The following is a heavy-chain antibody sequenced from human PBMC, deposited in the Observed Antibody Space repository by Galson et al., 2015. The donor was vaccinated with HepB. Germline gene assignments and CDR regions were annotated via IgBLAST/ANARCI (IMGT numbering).Heavy chain of an antibody. CDR3: ARDFGDSWGAFDI. J-gene: IGHJ3*02. CDR1: GFTFSNHW. CDR2: ISSDGTST. V-gene: IGHV3-74*01. Sequence: SLRLSCAASGFTFSNHWMHWVRQAPGRGLVWVSRISSDGTSTTYADSVKGRFTVSRDNAKNTLYLQMNSLRAEDTAVYYCARDFGDSWGAFDIWGQGTMVTVSS. D-gene: IGHD2-15*01.